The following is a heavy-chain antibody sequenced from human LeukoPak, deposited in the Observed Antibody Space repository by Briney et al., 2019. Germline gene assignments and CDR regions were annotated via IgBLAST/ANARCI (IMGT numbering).Heavy chain of an antibody. V-gene: IGHV4-39*07. J-gene: IGHJ4*02. Sequence: SETLSLTCTVSGGSISSSSYYWGWIRQPPGKGLEWIGSIYYSGSTYYNPSLKSRVTISVDTSKNQFSLKLSSVTAADTAVYYCARSIHSSSWYGSYWGQGTLVTVSS. CDR1: GGSISSSSYY. CDR3: ARSIHSSSWYGSY. D-gene: IGHD6-13*01. CDR2: IYYSGST.